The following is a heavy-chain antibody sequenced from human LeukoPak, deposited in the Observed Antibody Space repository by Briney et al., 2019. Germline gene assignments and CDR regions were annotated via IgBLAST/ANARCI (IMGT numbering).Heavy chain of an antibody. CDR2: ISYDGSNK. Sequence: PGRSLRLSCAASGFTFSSYAMHWVRQAPGKGLEWVAVISYDGSNKYYADSVKGRFTISRDNSKNTQYLQMNSLRAEDTAVYYCARGSRSGYSFMSYWGQGTLVTVSS. CDR1: GFTFSSYA. V-gene: IGHV3-30*01. CDR3: ARGSRSGYSFMSY. D-gene: IGHD3-3*01. J-gene: IGHJ4*02.